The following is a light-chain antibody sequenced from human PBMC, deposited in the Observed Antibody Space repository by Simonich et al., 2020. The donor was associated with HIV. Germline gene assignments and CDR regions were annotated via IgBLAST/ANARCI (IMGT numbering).Light chain of an antibody. CDR1: SSNIGSNP. J-gene: IGLJ2*01. CDR3: AAWDASLNGRV. V-gene: IGLV1-44*01. CDR2: NNN. Sequence: QSVLTQPPSASGTPGQRVTISCSGSSSNIGSNPINWYQQLPGTAPKLLIYNNNQRPSWGPDRFPGSKSGTSASLAISGLQSEDEADYYCAAWDASLNGRVFGGGTKLTVL.